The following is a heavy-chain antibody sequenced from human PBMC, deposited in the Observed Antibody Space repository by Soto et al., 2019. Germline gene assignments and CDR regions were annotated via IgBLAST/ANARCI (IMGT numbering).Heavy chain of an antibody. CDR3: ARLRIATNNYKWFDP. CDR1: GAALNSGNYY. J-gene: IGHJ5*02. D-gene: IGHD2-21*01. Sequence: SGTLSLTCIVSGAALNSGNYYWSWIRQVPGKGLEWIGHIYVTGAVDYNPSLRDRITISQDTSERQFSLNLRLVTAADTAVYYCARLRIATNNYKWFDPWGQGTLVTVSS. V-gene: IGHV4-31*03. CDR2: IYVTGAV.